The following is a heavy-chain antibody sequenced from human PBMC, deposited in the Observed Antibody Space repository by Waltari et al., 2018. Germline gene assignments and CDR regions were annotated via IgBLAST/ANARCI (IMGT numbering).Heavy chain of an antibody. CDR3: ARVAASLIRKYYFDY. CDR2: ISSSSSYI. Sequence: EVELVESGGGLVKPGGSLRLSCAASGFTFSSYSMNWVRQAPGKGLEWVSSISSSSSYIYYADSVKGRFTISRDNAKNSLYLQMNSLRAEDTAVYYCARVAASLIRKYYFDYWGQGTLVTVSS. CDR1: GFTFSSYS. J-gene: IGHJ4*02. V-gene: IGHV3-21*01. D-gene: IGHD6-13*01.